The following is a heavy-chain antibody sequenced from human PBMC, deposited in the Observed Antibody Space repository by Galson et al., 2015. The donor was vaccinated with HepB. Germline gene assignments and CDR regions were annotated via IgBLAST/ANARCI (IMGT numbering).Heavy chain of an antibody. J-gene: IGHJ4*02. V-gene: IGHV3-30*18. D-gene: IGHD6-19*01. CDR2: ISYDGSNK. Sequence: SLRLSCAASGFTFSSYGMHWVRQAPGKGLEWVAVISYDGSNKYYADSVKGRFTISRDNSKNTLYLQMNSLRAEDTAVYYCANDDPGIAVAGTLPFDYWGQGTLVTVSS. CDR3: ANDDPGIAVAGTLPFDY. CDR1: GFTFSSYG.